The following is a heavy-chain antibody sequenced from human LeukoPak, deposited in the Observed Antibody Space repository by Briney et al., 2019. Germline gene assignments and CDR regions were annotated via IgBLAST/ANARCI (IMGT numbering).Heavy chain of an antibody. CDR1: GFTLSSFG. CDR2: ISDDGSNT. CDR3: ARAVGPFDY. Sequence: GRSLRLSCTASGFTLSSFGMHWVRQAPGKGLEWVAVISDDGSNTYYADSVKGRFTISRDNSKDTLYLQMNSLRVEDTAVYYCARAVGPFDYWGQGTLVTVSS. D-gene: IGHD3-16*01. J-gene: IGHJ4*02. V-gene: IGHV3-30*03.